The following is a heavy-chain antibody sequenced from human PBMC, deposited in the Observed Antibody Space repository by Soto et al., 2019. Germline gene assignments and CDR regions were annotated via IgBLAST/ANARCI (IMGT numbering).Heavy chain of an antibody. D-gene: IGHD3-22*01. V-gene: IGHV4-39*01. CDR3: ASKGKNYYDSSGYSH. Sequence: PSETLSLTCTVSGGSISSSSYYWGWIRQPPGKGLEWIGSIYYSGGTYYNPSLKSRVTISVDTSKNQFSLKLSSVTAADTAVYYCASKGKNYYDSSGYSHWGQGTLVTVSS. CDR1: GGSISSSSYY. CDR2: IYYSGGT. J-gene: IGHJ4*01.